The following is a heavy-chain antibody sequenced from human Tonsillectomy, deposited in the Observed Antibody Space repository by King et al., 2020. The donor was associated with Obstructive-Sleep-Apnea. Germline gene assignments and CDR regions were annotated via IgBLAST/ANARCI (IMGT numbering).Heavy chain of an antibody. V-gene: IGHV4-59*01. D-gene: IGHD3-3*01. CDR1: GGSISSYY. CDR2: TYYSGST. CDR3: ARDSNYDVWGSYSPYNWFDP. Sequence: VQLQESGPSLVKPSETLSLTCTVSGGSISSYYWSWIRQPPGKGLEWIGNTYYSGSTNYNPSLKSRVTISVDTSKNQFSLKLNSVTAADTAVYYCARDSNYDVWGSYSPYNWFDPWGQGTLVTVSS. J-gene: IGHJ5*02.